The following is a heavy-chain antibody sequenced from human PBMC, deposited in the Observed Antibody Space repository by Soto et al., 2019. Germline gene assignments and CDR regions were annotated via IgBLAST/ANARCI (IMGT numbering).Heavy chain of an antibody. CDR2: IRSKAYGGTT. CDR3: TRDLRVGPKVELFDY. D-gene: IGHD1-7*01. Sequence: GGSLRLSCTASGFTFGDYAMSWFRQAPGKGLEWVGFIRSKAYGGTTEYAASVKGRFTISRDDSKSIAYLQMNSLKTEDTAVYYCTRDLRVGPKVELFDYWGQGTLVTVSS. V-gene: IGHV3-49*03. CDR1: GFTFGDYA. J-gene: IGHJ4*02.